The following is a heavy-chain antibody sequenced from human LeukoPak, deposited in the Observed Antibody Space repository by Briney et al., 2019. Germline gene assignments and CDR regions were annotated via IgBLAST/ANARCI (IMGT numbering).Heavy chain of an antibody. CDR2: IIPIFGTA. CDR3: ARVGYDFWSGRPPLDI. D-gene: IGHD3-3*01. CDR1: GGTFSGYA. J-gene: IGHJ3*02. Sequence: ASAKVSCKASGGTFSGYAISWVRQAPGQGLEWMGGIIPIFGTANYAQKFQGRVTITADKSTSTAYMELSSLRSEDTAVYYCARVGYDFWSGRPPLDIWGQGTMVTVSS. V-gene: IGHV1-69*06.